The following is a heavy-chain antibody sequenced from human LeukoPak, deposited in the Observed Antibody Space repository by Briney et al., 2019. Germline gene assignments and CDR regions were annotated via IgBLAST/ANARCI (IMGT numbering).Heavy chain of an antibody. CDR3: GREGRGGGFDY. J-gene: IGHJ4*02. V-gene: IGHV1-46*01. CDR1: GYTFTSYY. Sequence: ASVKVSCKASGYTFTSYYMHWVRQAPGQGLEWMGIINPSGGSTSYAQKFQGRVTMTRDMSTSTVYMELSSLRSEDTAVYYCGREGRGGGFDYWGQGTLVTVSS. CDR2: INPSGGST. D-gene: IGHD3-16*01.